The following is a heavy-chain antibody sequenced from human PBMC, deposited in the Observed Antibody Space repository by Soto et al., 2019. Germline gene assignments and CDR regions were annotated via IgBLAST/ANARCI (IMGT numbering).Heavy chain of an antibody. CDR1: GFTFSSYA. V-gene: IGHV3-30-3*01. D-gene: IGHD5-18*01. Sequence: QVQLVDSGGGVVQPGRSLRLSGAASGFTFSSYAMHWVRQAPGKGLEWVAVVSYDVSNKYYADSVKGRFTISRDNSKHTLYLQMNSLRAEDTAVYYCALAGDKAMGDYWGQGTLVTVSS. CDR2: VSYDVSNK. CDR3: ALAGDKAMGDY. J-gene: IGHJ4*02.